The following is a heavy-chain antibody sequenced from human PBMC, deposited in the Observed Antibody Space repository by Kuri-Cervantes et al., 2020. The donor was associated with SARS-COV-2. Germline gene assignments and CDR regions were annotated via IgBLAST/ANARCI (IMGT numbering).Heavy chain of an antibody. CDR2: IYYSGST. CDR1: GGSISSGSYY. Sequence: GSLRLSCTVSGGSISSGSYYWGWIRQPPGKGLEWIGSIYYSGSTYYNPSLKSRVTISVDTSKNQFSLKLSSVTAADTAVYYCARTYDTVTGDAFDIWGQGTMVTVSS. D-gene: IGHD4-11*01. V-gene: IGHV4-39*07. J-gene: IGHJ3*02. CDR3: ARTYDTVTGDAFDI.